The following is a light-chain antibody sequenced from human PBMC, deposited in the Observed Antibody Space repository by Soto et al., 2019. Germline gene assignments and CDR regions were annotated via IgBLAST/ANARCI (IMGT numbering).Light chain of an antibody. V-gene: IGKV3-15*01. Sequence: EIVMTQSPATLSVSPGETATLSCRASQSVSNNLAWYQKKPGQAPRLLIYGASTRAPGIPARCSGSGSGTQFPLTISSLQSEVFAVYYCQQYTNWWTFGQGTRVEIK. J-gene: IGKJ1*01. CDR2: GAS. CDR1: QSVSNN. CDR3: QQYTNWWT.